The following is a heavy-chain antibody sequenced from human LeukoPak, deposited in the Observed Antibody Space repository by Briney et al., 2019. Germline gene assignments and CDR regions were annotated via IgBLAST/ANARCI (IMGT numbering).Heavy chain of an antibody. CDR2: INHSGST. CDR1: GGSFSGYY. Sequence: SETLSLTCAVYGGSFSGYYWSWIRQPPGKGLEWIGEINHSGSTNYNSSLKSRVTISVDTSKNQFSLKLSSVTAADTAVYYCARGYSSSWFDPWGQGTLVTVSS. CDR3: ARGYSSSWFDP. D-gene: IGHD6-13*01. V-gene: IGHV4-34*01. J-gene: IGHJ5*02.